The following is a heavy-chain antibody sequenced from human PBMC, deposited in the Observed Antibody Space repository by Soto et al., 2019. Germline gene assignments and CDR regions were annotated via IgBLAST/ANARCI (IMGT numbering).Heavy chain of an antibody. CDR3: ARAMYEPPSYYYGMDV. D-gene: IGHD2-8*01. CDR1: GFTLSSYW. J-gene: IGHJ6*02. CDR2: IKQDGSEK. V-gene: IGHV3-7*01. Sequence: EVQLVESGGGLVQPGGSLRLSCAASGFTLSSYWMSWVRQAPGKGLEWVANIKQDGSEKYYVDSVKGRFTISRDNAKNSLYLQMNSLRAEDTAVYYCARAMYEPPSYYYGMDVWGQGTTVTVSS.